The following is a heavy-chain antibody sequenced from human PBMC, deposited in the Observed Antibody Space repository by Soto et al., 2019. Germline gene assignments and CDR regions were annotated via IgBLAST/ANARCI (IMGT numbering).Heavy chain of an antibody. D-gene: IGHD1-1*01. CDR1: GGSISSYY. CDR2: IYYSGST. V-gene: IGHV4-59*01. CDR3: AREPHDNSHRGGMDV. J-gene: IGHJ6*02. Sequence: SETLSLTCTVSGGSISSYYWSWIRQPPGKGLEWIGYIYYSGSTNYNPSLKSRVTISVDTSKNQFSLKLSSVTAADTAVYYCAREPHDNSHRGGMDVWGQGTTVTVSS.